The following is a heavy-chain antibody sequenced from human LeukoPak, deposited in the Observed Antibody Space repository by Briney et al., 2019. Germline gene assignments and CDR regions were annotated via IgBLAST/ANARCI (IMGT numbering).Heavy chain of an antibody. CDR3: ARVGGRYSPLGY. CDR1: GFTFSSYW. CDR2: IKQDGSEK. J-gene: IGHJ4*02. V-gene: IGHV3-7*01. Sequence: PGGSLRLSCAASGFTFSSYWMSWVRQAPGKGLEWVANIKQDGSEKYYVDSVKGRFTISRDNGKNSLFLQMTSLRAEDMAVYYCARVGGRYSPLGYWGQGTLVTVSS. D-gene: IGHD3-16*02.